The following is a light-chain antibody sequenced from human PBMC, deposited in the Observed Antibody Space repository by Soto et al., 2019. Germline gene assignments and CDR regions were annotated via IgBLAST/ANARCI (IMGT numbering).Light chain of an antibody. CDR2: GNS. V-gene: IGLV1-40*01. CDR3: QSYDSSLSAVV. Sequence: QSVLTQPPSVSGAPGQRVTISCTGSSSKIGAGYDVHWYQQLPGTAPKVLIYGNSNRPSGVPDRFSGSKSGTSASLAITGLRAEDEADYYCQSYDSSLSAVVFGGGTKLTVL. CDR1: SSKIGAGYD. J-gene: IGLJ2*01.